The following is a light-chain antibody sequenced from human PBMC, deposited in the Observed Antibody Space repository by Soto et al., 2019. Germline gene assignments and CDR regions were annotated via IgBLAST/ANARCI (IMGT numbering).Light chain of an antibody. Sequence: QSVLTQPASVSGSPGQSITLSCTGTSSDIGGYDYVSWYQRHPGKAPKLIIYDVNNRPSGVSNRFSGSKSGNTASLTISGLQADDEDDYYCTSYASGSSHVVFGGGTKLTVL. CDR2: DVN. V-gene: IGLV2-14*01. J-gene: IGLJ2*01. CDR1: SSDIGGYDY. CDR3: TSYASGSSHVV.